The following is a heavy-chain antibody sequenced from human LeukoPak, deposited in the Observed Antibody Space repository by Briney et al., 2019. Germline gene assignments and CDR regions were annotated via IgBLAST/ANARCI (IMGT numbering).Heavy chain of an antibody. D-gene: IGHD6-19*01. Sequence: GGSLRLSCEASGFTFSSHWMSWVRQAPGQGLEWVANIKQDGSEKYYVDSVKGRFTISRDNAKNALFLQVNSLRGEHTAVYYCASTVVGHMNDYWGQGTLVSVSS. CDR2: IKQDGSEK. J-gene: IGHJ4*02. V-gene: IGHV3-7*02. CDR3: ASTVVGHMNDY. CDR1: GFTFSSHW.